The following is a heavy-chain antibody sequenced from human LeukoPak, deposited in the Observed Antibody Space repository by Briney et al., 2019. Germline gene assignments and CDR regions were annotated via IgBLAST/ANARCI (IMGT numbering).Heavy chain of an antibody. CDR2: IYSGGST. CDR3: ARDRHRGNFDY. D-gene: IGHD3-16*02. Sequence: PGGSLRLSCAASVFTVTSNYMSWVRQAPGKGLEWVSVIYSGGSTYYAVSVKGRFTISRDNSKNTLYLQMNSLRAEDTAVYYCARDRHRGNFDYWGPGTLVTVSS. CDR1: VFTVTSNY. V-gene: IGHV3-66*02. J-gene: IGHJ4*02.